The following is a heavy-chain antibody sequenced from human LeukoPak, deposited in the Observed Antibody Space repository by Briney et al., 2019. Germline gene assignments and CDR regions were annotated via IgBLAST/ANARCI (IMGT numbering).Heavy chain of an antibody. V-gene: IGHV1-8*01. D-gene: IGHD3-10*01. CDR2: MNPNSGNT. J-gene: IGHJ4*02. Sequence: ASVKVSCKASGYTFTSYDINWVRQATGQGLEWMGWMNPNSGNTGYAQKFQGRVTMTRNTSISTAYMELSSLRSEDTAVYYCARNLRMVRGVHLGYWGQGTLVTVSS. CDR3: ARNLRMVRGVHLGY. CDR1: GYTFTSYD.